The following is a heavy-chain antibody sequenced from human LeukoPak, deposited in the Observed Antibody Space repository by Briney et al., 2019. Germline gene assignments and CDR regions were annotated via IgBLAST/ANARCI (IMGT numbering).Heavy chain of an antibody. CDR3: ARDGMITFGGVFVKGAFDI. J-gene: IGHJ3*02. V-gene: IGHV3-21*01. D-gene: IGHD3-16*02. Sequence: GGSLRLSCAASGFTFSSYSMNRVRQAPGKGLEWVSSISSSSSYIYYADSVKGRFTISRDNAKNSLYLQMNSLRAEDTAVYYCARDGMITFGGVFVKGAFDIWGQGTMVTVSS. CDR1: GFTFSSYS. CDR2: ISSSSSYI.